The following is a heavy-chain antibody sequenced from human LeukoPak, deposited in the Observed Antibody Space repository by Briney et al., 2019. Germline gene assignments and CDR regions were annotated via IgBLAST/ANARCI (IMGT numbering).Heavy chain of an antibody. Sequence: SQTLSLTCAISGDNVSSTRVTWNWIRQSPSRGLEWLGRTYYRSTWYNDYAVSVRGRITVNPDTSKNQFSLHLNSVTPEDTAVYYCARRLTQYDCFDPWGQGILVTVSS. D-gene: IGHD2-2*01. J-gene: IGHJ5*02. CDR3: ARRLTQYDCFDP. CDR2: TYYRSTWYN. CDR1: GDNVSSTRVT. V-gene: IGHV6-1*01.